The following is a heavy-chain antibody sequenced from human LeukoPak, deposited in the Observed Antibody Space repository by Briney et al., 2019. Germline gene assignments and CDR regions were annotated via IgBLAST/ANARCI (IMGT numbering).Heavy chain of an antibody. J-gene: IGHJ4*02. CDR2: IYYSGST. V-gene: IGHV4-61*01. CDR1: GGSISSSSYY. Sequence: SETLSLTCTVSGGSISSSSYYWGWIRQPPGKGLEWIGYIYYSGSTNYNPSLKSRVTISVDTSKNQFSLKLSSVTAADTAVYYCARDPSYHGGYFDYWGQGTLVTVSS. CDR3: ARDPSYHGGYFDY. D-gene: IGHD2-2*01.